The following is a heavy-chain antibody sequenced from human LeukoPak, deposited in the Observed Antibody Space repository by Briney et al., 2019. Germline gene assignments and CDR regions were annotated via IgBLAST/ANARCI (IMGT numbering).Heavy chain of an antibody. V-gene: IGHV3-23*01. CDR1: GFTFSSYA. J-gene: IGHJ4*02. Sequence: PGGSLRLSCAASGFTFSSYAMNWVRQAPGKGLEWVSTISSNGDTTYYADSVKGRFTISRDNSKNTLYLQMNSLRAEDTAVYYCARDTGYNTFDYWGQGTLVTVSS. D-gene: IGHD5-24*01. CDR2: ISSNGDTT. CDR3: ARDTGYNTFDY.